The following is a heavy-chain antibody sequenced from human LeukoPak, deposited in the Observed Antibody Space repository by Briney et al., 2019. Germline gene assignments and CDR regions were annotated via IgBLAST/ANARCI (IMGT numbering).Heavy chain of an antibody. Sequence: SETLSLTCTVSGYSISSGYYWGWIRQPPGKGLEWIGNIYHSGSTYYNPSLKSRVTISVDTSKNQFSLKLSSVTAADTAVYYCARAESYNWNYYSNYWGQGTLVTVSS. CDR1: GYSISSGYY. J-gene: IGHJ4*02. CDR2: IYHSGST. D-gene: IGHD1-7*01. CDR3: ARAESYNWNYYSNY. V-gene: IGHV4-38-2*02.